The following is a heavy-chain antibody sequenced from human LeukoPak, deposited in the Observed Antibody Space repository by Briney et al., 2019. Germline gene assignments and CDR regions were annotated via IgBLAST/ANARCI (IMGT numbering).Heavy chain of an antibody. CDR1: GGSISSYY. CDR2: IYTSGST. V-gene: IGHV4-4*07. CDR3: AREYLDYYGSGSPLYYMDV. D-gene: IGHD3-10*01. J-gene: IGHJ6*03. Sequence: SETLSLTCTVSGGSISSYYWSWIRQPAGKGLEWIGRIYTSGSTNYNPSLKSRVTMSVDTSKNQFSLKLSSVTAADTAVYYCAREYLDYYGSGSPLYYMDVWGKGTTVTISS.